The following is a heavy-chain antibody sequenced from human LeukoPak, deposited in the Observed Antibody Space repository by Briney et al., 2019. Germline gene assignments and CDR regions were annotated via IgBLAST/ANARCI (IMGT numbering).Heavy chain of an antibody. V-gene: IGHV3-30-3*01. J-gene: IGHJ4*02. D-gene: IGHD3-10*01. CDR2: MSYDGSNK. CDR3: AREAVGHIYFDY. Sequence: PGGSLRLSCAASGFSFSRYAMHWVRQAPGKGLEWLAVMSYDGSNKYYADSVKGRFTISRDNSKNTLYLQMNSLRAEDTAVYYCAREAVGHIYFDYWGQGTLVTVSS. CDR1: GFSFSRYA.